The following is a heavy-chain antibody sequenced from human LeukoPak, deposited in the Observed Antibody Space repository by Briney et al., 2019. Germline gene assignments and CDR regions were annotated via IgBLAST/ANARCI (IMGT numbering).Heavy chain of an antibody. J-gene: IGHJ3*02. CDR2: INPDSGGT. D-gene: IGHD3-22*01. CDR1: GYTFTSYG. Sequence: GASVKVSCKASGYTFTSYGISWVRQAPGQGLEWMGWINPDSGGTNYAQKFQGRVTMTRDTSISTAYMELSRLRSDDTAVYYCARAGVWDYSDSSGYHNAAFDIWGQGTMVTVSS. CDR3: ARAGVWDYSDSSGYHNAAFDI. V-gene: IGHV1-2*02.